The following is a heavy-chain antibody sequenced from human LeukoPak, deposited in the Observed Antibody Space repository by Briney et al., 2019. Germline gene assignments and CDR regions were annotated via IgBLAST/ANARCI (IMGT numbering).Heavy chain of an antibody. CDR3: ARDLAVGATPGDAFDI. Sequence: ASVKVSCKASGGTFGSYAISWVRQAPGQGLEWMGGIIPIFGTANYAQKFQGRVTITADESTSTAYMELSSLRSEDTAVYYCARDLAVGATPGDAFDIWGQGTMVTVSS. V-gene: IGHV1-69*13. J-gene: IGHJ3*02. D-gene: IGHD1-26*01. CDR1: GGTFGSYA. CDR2: IIPIFGTA.